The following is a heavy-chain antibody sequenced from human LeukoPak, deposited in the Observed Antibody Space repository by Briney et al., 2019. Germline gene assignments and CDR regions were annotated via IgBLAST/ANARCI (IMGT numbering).Heavy chain of an antibody. CDR3: ARQSKLGTLLD. CDR1: GYSFTNYW. Sequence: GESLKISCKGSGYSFTNYWIGWVRQMPGKGLEWMGIVYPGDSDTRYSPSFQGQVTISADKSISTAYLQWSSLKASDSAMYYCARQSKLGTLLDWGQGTLVTVSS. CDR2: VYPGDSDT. J-gene: IGHJ4*02. V-gene: IGHV5-51*01. D-gene: IGHD1-1*01.